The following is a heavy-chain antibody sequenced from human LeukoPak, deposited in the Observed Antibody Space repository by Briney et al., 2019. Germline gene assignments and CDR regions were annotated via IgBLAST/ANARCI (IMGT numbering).Heavy chain of an antibody. Sequence: GGSLRLSCAASGFTFSSYAMSWVRQAPGKGLEWVSAISGSGGSTYYAASVKGRFTISRDNSKNTLYLQMNSLRAEDTAVYYCAKSGLVPGLPFDYWGQGTLVTVSS. D-gene: IGHD6-6*01. CDR3: AKSGLVPGLPFDY. CDR1: GFTFSSYA. V-gene: IGHV3-23*01. CDR2: ISGSGGST. J-gene: IGHJ4*02.